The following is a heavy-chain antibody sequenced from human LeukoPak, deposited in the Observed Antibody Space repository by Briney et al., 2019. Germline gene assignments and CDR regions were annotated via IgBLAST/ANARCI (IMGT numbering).Heavy chain of an antibody. CDR1: GGSISSYY. V-gene: IGHV4-59*12. Sequence: SETLSLTCTVSGGSISSYYWSWIRQPPGKGLEWIGYIYYSGSTNYNPSLKSRVTISVDTSKNQFSLKLSSVTAADTAVYYCARDQQGSYELEQDYWGQGTLVTVSS. J-gene: IGHJ4*02. CDR2: IYYSGST. D-gene: IGHD1-26*01. CDR3: ARDQQGSYELEQDY.